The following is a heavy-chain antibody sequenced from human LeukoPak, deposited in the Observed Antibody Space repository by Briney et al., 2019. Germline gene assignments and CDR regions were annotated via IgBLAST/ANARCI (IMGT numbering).Heavy chain of an antibody. CDR3: ARVLLWFGESDDAFDI. CDR1: GGSISSYY. V-gene: IGHV4-59*01. CDR2: IYYSGST. Sequence: PSETLSLTCTVSGGSISSYYWSWIRQPPGKGLEWIGYIYYSGSTNYNPSLKSRVTISVDTSKNQFSLKLSSVTAADTAVYYCARVLLWFGESDDAFDIWGQGTMVTVSS. J-gene: IGHJ3*02. D-gene: IGHD3-10*01.